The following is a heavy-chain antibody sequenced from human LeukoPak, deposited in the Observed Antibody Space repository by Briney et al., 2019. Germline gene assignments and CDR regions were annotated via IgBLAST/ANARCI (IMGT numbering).Heavy chain of an antibody. D-gene: IGHD5-18*01. CDR1: GFTFSSYA. Sequence: GGSLRLSCVASGFTFSSYAMNWVRQAPGKGLEWVSAISSSSSYIYYADSMKGRFTISRDNAKNSLYLQMNSLRAEDTAVYYCADSSGYAYGLDYWGQGTLVTVSS. CDR2: ISSSSSYI. V-gene: IGHV3-21*01. J-gene: IGHJ4*02. CDR3: ADSSGYAYGLDY.